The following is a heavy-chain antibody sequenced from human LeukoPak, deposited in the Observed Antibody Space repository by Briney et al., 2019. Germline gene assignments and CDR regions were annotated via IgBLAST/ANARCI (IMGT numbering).Heavy chain of an antibody. CDR2: IGYDGIHK. V-gene: IGHV3-30*04. CDR3: ARDGHYDSSGYPLDY. J-gene: IGHJ4*02. CDR1: GFIFNRHA. D-gene: IGHD3-22*01. Sequence: PGGSLRLSCTTSGFIFNRHALHWVRQAPGKGLEWVAVIGYDGIHKYYADSVKGRFTISRDNSKNTLYLQMNSLRAEDTAVYYCARDGHYDSSGYPLDYWGQGTLVTVSS.